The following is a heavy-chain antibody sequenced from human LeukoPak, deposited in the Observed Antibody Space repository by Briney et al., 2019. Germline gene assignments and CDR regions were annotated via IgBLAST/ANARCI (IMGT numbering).Heavy chain of an antibody. D-gene: IGHD4-17*01. CDR3: ARDSYTVTTSVGAFDI. J-gene: IGHJ3*02. CDR2: IWYDGSNK. Sequence: PGGSLRLSCAASGFTFSSYGMHWVRQAPGKGLEWVAVIWYDGSNKYYADSVKGRFTISRDNSKNTLYLQMNSLRAEDTAVYYCARDSYTVTTSVGAFDIWGQGTMVTVSS. V-gene: IGHV3-33*01. CDR1: GFTFSSYG.